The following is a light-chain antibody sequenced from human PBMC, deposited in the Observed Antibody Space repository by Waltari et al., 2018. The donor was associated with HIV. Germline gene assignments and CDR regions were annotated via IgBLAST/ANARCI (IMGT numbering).Light chain of an antibody. V-gene: IGLV2-18*02. CDR1: NSDIGTYTR. CDR2: DVN. Sequence: QSALTQPLAVSGSPGQSVTISCTGTNSDIGTYTRVCWYPQTPGTAPNLILYDVNSRPSGVPDRFSGSKSGNTASLTISGLQAEDEGDYYCSSYTTTTARVFGTGTKVTVL. CDR3: SSYTTTTARV. J-gene: IGLJ1*01.